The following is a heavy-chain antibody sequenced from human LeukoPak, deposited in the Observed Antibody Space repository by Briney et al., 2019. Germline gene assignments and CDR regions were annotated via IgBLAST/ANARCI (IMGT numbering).Heavy chain of an antibody. CDR1: DDSISSSAYY. Sequence: SETLSLTCSVSDDSISSSAYYWGWIRQPPGKGLEWIGSIYYSGSTFYNPSLKSRVTISVDTSKNQFSLKLSSVTAADTAVYYCARHPSAPRYCSGGSCYSRNWFDPWGQGTLVTVSS. D-gene: IGHD2-15*01. CDR2: IYYSGST. CDR3: ARHPSAPRYCSGGSCYSRNWFDP. J-gene: IGHJ5*02. V-gene: IGHV4-39*01.